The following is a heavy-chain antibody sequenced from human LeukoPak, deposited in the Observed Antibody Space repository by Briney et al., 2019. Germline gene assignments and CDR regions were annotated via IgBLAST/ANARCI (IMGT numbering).Heavy chain of an antibody. V-gene: IGHV4-39*01. CDR3: ARQSLGYDSSGYREDFDY. CDR2: IYYSGST. Sequence: NTSETLSLTCTVSGDSISSSTYYWGWIRQPPGKGLEWIGSIYYSGSTYYNPSLKSRVTISVDTSKNQFSLKLSSVTAADTAVYYCARQSLGYDSSGYREDFDYWGQGTLVTVSS. CDR1: GDSISSSTYY. J-gene: IGHJ4*02. D-gene: IGHD3-22*01.